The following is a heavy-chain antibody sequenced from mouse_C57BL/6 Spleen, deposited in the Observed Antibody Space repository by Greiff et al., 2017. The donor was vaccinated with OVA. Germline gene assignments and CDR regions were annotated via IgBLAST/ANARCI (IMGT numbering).Heavy chain of an antibody. CDR1: GFTFSNYW. J-gene: IGHJ3*01. CDR3: TGGFLFAY. V-gene: IGHV6-3*01. CDR2: IRLKSDNYAT. Sequence: EVKVEESGGGLVQPGGSMKLSCVASGFTFSNYWMNWVRQSPEKGLEWVAQIRLKSDNYATHYAESVKGRFTISRDDSKSSVYLQMNNLRAEDTGIYYCTGGFLFAYWGQGTLVTVSA.